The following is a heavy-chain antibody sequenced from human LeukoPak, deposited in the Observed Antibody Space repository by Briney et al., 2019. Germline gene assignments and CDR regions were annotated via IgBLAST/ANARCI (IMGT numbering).Heavy chain of an antibody. V-gene: IGHV3-23*01. D-gene: IGHD3-3*01. J-gene: IGHJ4*02. CDR1: GFTFSSYA. CDR3: AKDPWRDPLGYFDY. Sequence: PEGSLRLSCAASGFTFSSYAMSWVRQAPGKGLEWVSAISGSGGSTYYADSVKGRFTISRDNSKNTLYLQMNSLRAEDTAVYYCAKDPWRDPLGYFDYWGQGTLVTVSS. CDR2: ISGSGGST.